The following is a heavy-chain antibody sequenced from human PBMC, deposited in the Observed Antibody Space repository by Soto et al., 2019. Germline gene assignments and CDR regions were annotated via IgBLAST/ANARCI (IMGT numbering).Heavy chain of an antibody. CDR2: IYYSGST. Sequence: QVQLQESGPGLVKPSETLSLTCTVSGGSISSYYWSWIRQPPGKGLEWIGYIYYSGSTNYNPSLKSRVTLSVDTSKNQFSLKLSSVTAADTAVYYCARSGGLWFGEAYYGMDVLGQGTTVTVSS. J-gene: IGHJ6*02. D-gene: IGHD3-10*01. V-gene: IGHV4-59*08. CDR3: ARSGGLWFGEAYYGMDV. CDR1: GGSISSYY.